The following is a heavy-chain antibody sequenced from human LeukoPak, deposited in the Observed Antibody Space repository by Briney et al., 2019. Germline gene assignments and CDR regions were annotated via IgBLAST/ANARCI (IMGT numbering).Heavy chain of an antibody. V-gene: IGHV3-30-3*01. D-gene: IGHD2-2*01. CDR2: ISYDGSNK. Sequence: PGRSLRLSCAASGFTFSSYAMHWVRQAPGKGLEWVAVISYDGSNKYYADSVKGRFTISRDIAKNSLFLQMNSLRVEDTAVYYCARDLNVVVPASNDYWGQGTLVTVSS. CDR1: GFTFSSYA. J-gene: IGHJ4*02. CDR3: ARDLNVVVPASNDY.